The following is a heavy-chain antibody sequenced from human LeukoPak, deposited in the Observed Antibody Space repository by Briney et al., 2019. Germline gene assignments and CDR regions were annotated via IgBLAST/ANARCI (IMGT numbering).Heavy chain of an antibody. J-gene: IGHJ3*02. CDR1: GGSVSSYY. D-gene: IGHD1-26*01. V-gene: IGHV4-59*02. CDR2: IYYSGST. Sequence: ASQTLSLTCTVSGGSVSSYYWSWIRQPPGKGLEWIGYIYYSGSTNYNPSLKSRVTISVDTSKNQFSLKLNSITTADTAVYYCARVRLSGTYLDAFDIWGQGTMVTVSS. CDR3: ARVRLSGTYLDAFDI.